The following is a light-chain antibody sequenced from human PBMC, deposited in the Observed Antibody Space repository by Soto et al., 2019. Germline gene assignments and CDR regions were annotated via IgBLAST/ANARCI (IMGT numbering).Light chain of an antibody. Sequence: EIVMTQSPVTLSVSPGERAALSCRASQSVSSNFAWYQQRPGQAPRLLIYGASTRATGIPARFGGSGSATEFTLTISSLQSEDFAVYYCQQYNNWPYTFGQGTKLEIK. CDR3: QQYNNWPYT. CDR1: QSVSSN. CDR2: GAS. J-gene: IGKJ2*01. V-gene: IGKV3-15*01.